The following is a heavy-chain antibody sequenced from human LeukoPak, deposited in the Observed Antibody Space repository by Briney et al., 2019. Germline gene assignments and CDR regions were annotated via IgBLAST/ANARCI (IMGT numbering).Heavy chain of an antibody. Sequence: PSETLSLTCAVYGGSFSGYYWSWIRQPPGKGLEWIGEINHSGSTNYNPSLKSRVTISVDTSKNQFSLKLSSVTAADTAVYYCARVRQRVGDNWGQGTLVTVSS. CDR3: ARVRQRVGDN. CDR1: GGSFSGYY. J-gene: IGHJ4*02. V-gene: IGHV4-34*01. D-gene: IGHD3-9*01. CDR2: INHSGST.